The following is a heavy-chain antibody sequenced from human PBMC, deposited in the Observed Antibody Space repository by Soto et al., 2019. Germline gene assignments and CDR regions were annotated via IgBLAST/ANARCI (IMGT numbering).Heavy chain of an antibody. V-gene: IGHV3-53*01. D-gene: IGHD1-1*01. CDR1: GFTVGNNY. J-gene: IGHJ4*01. CDR3: AKDGRGXXXXXNSFGY. CDR2: IYSTGTT. Sequence: PGGSLRLSCAASGFTVGNNYMSWVRQAPGKRLEWVSLIYSTGTTRXXXXVKGRFTVSRDNAKNTLYLQMNSLRAEDTAVYYCAKDGRGXXXXXNSFGYWXXGTLVTVSS.